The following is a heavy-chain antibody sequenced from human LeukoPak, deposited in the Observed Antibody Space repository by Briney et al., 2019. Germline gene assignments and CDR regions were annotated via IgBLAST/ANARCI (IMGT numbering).Heavy chain of an antibody. CDR1: GFTFSSYG. V-gene: IGHV3-30*03. CDR3: ARATKAFDY. D-gene: IGHD5-12*01. J-gene: IGHJ4*02. Sequence: GGSLRLSCAASGFTFSSYGMHWVRQAPGEGLEWVAVISYDGSNKYYADSVKGRFTISRDSSKNTLYLQMNSLRAEDTAVYYCARATKAFDYWGQGTLVTVSS. CDR2: ISYDGSNK.